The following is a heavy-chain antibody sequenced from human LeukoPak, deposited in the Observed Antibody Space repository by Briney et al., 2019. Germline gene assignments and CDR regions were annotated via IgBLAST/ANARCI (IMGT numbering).Heavy chain of an antibody. J-gene: IGHJ6*02. Sequence: GGSLRLSCAASGFTFSSYAMSWVRQAPGKGLEWVSAIGGSGGSTYYADSVKGRFTISRDNSKNTLYLQMNSLRAEDTAVYYCAKGGPPYSSSWYSSYGMDVWGQGTTVTVSS. D-gene: IGHD6-13*01. CDR2: IGGSGGST. V-gene: IGHV3-23*01. CDR1: GFTFSSYA. CDR3: AKGGPPYSSSWYSSYGMDV.